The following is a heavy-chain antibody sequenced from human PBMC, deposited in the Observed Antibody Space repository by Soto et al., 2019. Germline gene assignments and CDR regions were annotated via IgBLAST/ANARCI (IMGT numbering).Heavy chain of an antibody. CDR3: AREGENYDFWSGYPYYYYYYGMDV. CDR2: INPSGGST. J-gene: IGHJ6*02. Sequence: QVQLVQSGAEVKKPGASVKVSCKASGYTFTSYYMHWVRQAPGQGLEWMGIINPSGGSTSYAQKFQGRVTMTRDTSTSTVYMELSSLRSEDTAVYYCAREGENYDFWSGYPYYYYYYGMDVWGQGTTVTVSS. V-gene: IGHV1-46*01. CDR1: GYTFTSYY. D-gene: IGHD3-3*01.